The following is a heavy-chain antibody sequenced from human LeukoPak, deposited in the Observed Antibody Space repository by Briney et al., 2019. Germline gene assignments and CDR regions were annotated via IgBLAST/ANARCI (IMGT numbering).Heavy chain of an antibody. D-gene: IGHD6-19*01. CDR1: GYSFTSYW. J-gene: IGHJ4*02. CDR3: ARLLPSSGWYLVDY. V-gene: IGHV5-51*01. Sequence: GESLKISCKGSGYSFTSYWIAWVRQMPGKGLEWMGIIYPGESDTRYSPSFQGQVTISADKSISTAYLQWSSLKASDTAMYYCARLLPSSGWYLVDYGGQGTLVTVPS. CDR2: IYPGESDT.